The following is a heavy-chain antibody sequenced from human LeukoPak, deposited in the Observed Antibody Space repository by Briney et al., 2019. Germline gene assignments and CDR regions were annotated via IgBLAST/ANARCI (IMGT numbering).Heavy chain of an antibody. CDR2: IIHSGST. Sequence: SETLSLTCAVYGGSFSGYYWSWIRQPPGKGLEWIGEIIHSGSTNYNPSLKSRVTISVDTSKNQFSLKLSSVTAADTAVYYCARVTLLPSTIKNNWFDPWGQGTLVTVSS. CDR1: GGSFSGYY. V-gene: IGHV4-34*12. J-gene: IGHJ5*02. CDR3: ARVTLLPSTIKNNWFDP. D-gene: IGHD2-2*01.